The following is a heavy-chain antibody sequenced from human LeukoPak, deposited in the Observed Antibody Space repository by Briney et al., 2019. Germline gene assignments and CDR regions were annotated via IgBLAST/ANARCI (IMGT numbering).Heavy chain of an antibody. V-gene: IGHV3-23*01. CDR2: TSDRGDYT. CDR1: GFTFSSYW. Sequence: GGSLRLSCAASGFTFSSYWMSWVRQAPGKGLEWVSGTSDRGDYTYYADSVKGRFTISRDNSKNTLYLQMNSLRAEDTALYFCAKKAQYNGNYPLDYWGQGTLVTVSS. D-gene: IGHD1-26*01. CDR3: AKKAQYNGNYPLDY. J-gene: IGHJ4*02.